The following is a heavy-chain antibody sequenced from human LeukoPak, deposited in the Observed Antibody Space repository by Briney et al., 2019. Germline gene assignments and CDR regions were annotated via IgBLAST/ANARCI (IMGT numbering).Heavy chain of an antibody. V-gene: IGHV3-21*01. Sequence: GGSLRLSCAASGFTFSSYSMNWVRQAPGKGLEWVSSISSSSSYIYYADSVKGRFTISSDNAKNSLYLQMNSLRAEDTAVYYCARDRVSRWFGELWYWGQGTLVTVSS. CDR1: GFTFSSYS. CDR2: ISSSSSYI. D-gene: IGHD3-10*01. CDR3: ARDRVSRWFGELWY. J-gene: IGHJ4*02.